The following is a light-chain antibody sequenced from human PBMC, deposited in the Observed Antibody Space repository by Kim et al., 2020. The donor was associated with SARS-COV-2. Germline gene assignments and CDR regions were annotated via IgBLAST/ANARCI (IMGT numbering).Light chain of an antibody. V-gene: IGLV2-14*04. J-gene: IGLJ1*01. Sequence: LITITCPGPSGDVSAYTYVSWYQQHPGEAPKLMFSDVSQRPSGVSNRFSGGKSGCAASLTISGLQTEDGAGYYCSSYTRSSTFVFGTGTKVTVL. CDR2: DVS. CDR3: SSYTRSSTFV. CDR1: SGDVSAYTY.